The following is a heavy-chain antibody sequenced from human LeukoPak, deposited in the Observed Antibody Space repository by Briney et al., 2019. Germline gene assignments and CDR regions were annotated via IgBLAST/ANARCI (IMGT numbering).Heavy chain of an antibody. CDR2: ISYDGTNK. D-gene: IGHD2-15*01. CDR1: GFTFSSYA. Sequence: PGGSLRLSCAASGFTFSSYAMHWVRQAPGKGLEWVAVISYDGTNKNYADFVKGRFTISRDNSKNTLYLQMNSLRTEDTAVYYCARDIVGGAYDIWGQGTMVTVSS. V-gene: IGHV3-30-3*01. J-gene: IGHJ3*02. CDR3: ARDIVGGAYDI.